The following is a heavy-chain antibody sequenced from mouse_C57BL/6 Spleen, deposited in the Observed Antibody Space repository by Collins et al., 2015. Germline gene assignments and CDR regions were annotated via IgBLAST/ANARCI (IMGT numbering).Heavy chain of an antibody. J-gene: IGHJ3*01. CDR2: IRLKPDNYAT. CDR3: TAEGAWFDH. V-gene: IGHV6-3*01. CDR1: GFTFSDYW. Sequence: EVKLEESGGGLVQPGGSMKLSCVASGFTFSDYWMNWVRQSPEKGLEWVAQIRLKPDNYATHYAESVKGRFAISRDDSKSSVYLHTNNLRAEDTGIYYCTAEGAWFDHWGQGTLVTVSA.